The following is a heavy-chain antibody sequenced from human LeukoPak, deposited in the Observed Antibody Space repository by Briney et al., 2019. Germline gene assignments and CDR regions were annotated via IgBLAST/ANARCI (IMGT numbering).Heavy chain of an antibody. CDR2: IYYSGST. J-gene: IGHJ3*02. CDR1: GGSISSSSYY. CDR3: ARGIVAFYAFDI. V-gene: IGHV4-39*01. Sequence: SETLSLTCTVSGGSISSSSYYWGWIRQPPGKGLEWTGSIYYSGSTYYNPSLKSRVTISVDTSKNQFSLKLSSVTAADTAVYYCARGIVAFYAFDIWGQGTMVTVSS. D-gene: IGHD5-12*01.